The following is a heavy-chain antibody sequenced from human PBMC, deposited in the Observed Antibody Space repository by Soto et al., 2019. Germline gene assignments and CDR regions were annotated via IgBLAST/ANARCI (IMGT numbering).Heavy chain of an antibody. CDR3: ARISGGWELHDAFDI. CDR2: IFSNDEK. D-gene: IGHD2-15*01. V-gene: IGHV2-26*01. J-gene: IGHJ3*02. Sequence: QVTLKESGPVLVKPTETLTLTCTVSGFSLSNARMGVSWIRQPPGKALEWLAHIFSNDEKSYSTSLKSRLTIXXHXSXXQVVLTMTNMDPVDTPTYYGARISGGWELHDAFDIWGPGTMVTVSS. CDR1: GFSLSNARMG.